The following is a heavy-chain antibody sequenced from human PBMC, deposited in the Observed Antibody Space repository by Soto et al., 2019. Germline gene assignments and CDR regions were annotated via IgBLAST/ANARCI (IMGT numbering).Heavy chain of an antibody. Sequence: QVQLLQSGAEVKKPGASVKVSRKVSGHTLTELSMHWVRQAPGRGLEWMGGFDPEDGETIFAQKFQGRVTMTEDTSIDSTYMELTSLRSEDTAVYYCAAGGTRWLHSPFDYWGQGTLVTISS. CDR3: AAGGTRWLHSPFDY. D-gene: IGHD1-1*01. J-gene: IGHJ4*02. V-gene: IGHV1-24*01. CDR2: FDPEDGET. CDR1: GHTLTELS.